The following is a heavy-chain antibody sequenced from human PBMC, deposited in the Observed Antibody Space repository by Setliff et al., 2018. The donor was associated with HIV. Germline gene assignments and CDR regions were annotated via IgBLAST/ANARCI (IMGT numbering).Heavy chain of an antibody. CDR1: GDSISSYS. CDR2: INHSGST. CDR3: ARRWGIRGYSS. J-gene: IGHJ5*02. Sequence: SETLSLTCTVSGDSISSYSWNWTRQSPGGGLEWIGEINHSGSTNYNPSLKGRVTMSVDKSKNQFSLRLSSVTAADTAVYYCARRWGIRGYSSWGQGTLVTVSS. V-gene: IGHV4-59*12. D-gene: IGHD5-18*01.